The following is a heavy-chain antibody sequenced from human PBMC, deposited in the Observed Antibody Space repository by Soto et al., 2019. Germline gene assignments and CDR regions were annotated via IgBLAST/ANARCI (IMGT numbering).Heavy chain of an antibody. J-gene: IGHJ2*01. Sequence: PSETLSLTCTVSGGSISSFYWSWIRQPAGKGLEWIGRIYSGGRNNYNPSLKSRVTMSVDTSKNQFSLRLSSVTAADTAVYYCATSSVSRLLNHWYFDLWGRGTLVTVSS. CDR1: GGSISSFY. CDR3: ATSSVSRLLNHWYFDL. V-gene: IGHV4-4*07. CDR2: IYSGGRN.